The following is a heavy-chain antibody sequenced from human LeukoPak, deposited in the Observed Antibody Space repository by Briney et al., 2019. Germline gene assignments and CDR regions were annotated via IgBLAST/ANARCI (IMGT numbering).Heavy chain of an antibody. J-gene: IGHJ3*02. D-gene: IGHD3/OR15-3a*01. CDR2: ISSSGSII. CDR3: VRGRGTYWYDLGPAFNM. V-gene: IGHV3-48*03. Sequence: GGSLRLSCAASGFNFNIYEMNWVRQAPGKGLEWVSYISSSGSIILYADSVKGRFTISRDNAEKTLNLQMESLRVDDTAVYYCVRGRGTYWYDLGPAFNMWGQGTMVTVSS. CDR1: GFNFNIYE.